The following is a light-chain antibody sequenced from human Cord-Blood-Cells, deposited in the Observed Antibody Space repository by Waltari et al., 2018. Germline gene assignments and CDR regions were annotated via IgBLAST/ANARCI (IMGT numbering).Light chain of an antibody. J-gene: IGLJ1*01. CDR1: SSAVGGYNY. CDR2: EVS. CDR3: SSYAGSNNLV. V-gene: IGLV2-8*01. Sequence: QSDLTPPPPASGSPGQSVTLSCTGTSSAVGGYNYVSWYQQHPGKAPKLMIYEVSKRPSGVPDRFSGSKSGNTASLTVSGLQAEDEADYYCSSYAGSNNLVFGTGTKVTVL.